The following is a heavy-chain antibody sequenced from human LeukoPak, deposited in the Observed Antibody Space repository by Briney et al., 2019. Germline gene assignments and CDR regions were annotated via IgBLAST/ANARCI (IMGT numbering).Heavy chain of an antibody. CDR2: IYYSGST. CDR3: ASYSSYDFH. CDR1: GGSISSYY. V-gene: IGHV4-59*08. D-gene: IGHD5-12*01. J-gene: IGHJ4*02. Sequence: SETLSLTCTVSGGSISSYYWSWIRQPPGKGLEWIGYIYYSGSTNYNPSLKSRVTISVDTSKNQFSLKLSSVTAADTAVYYCASYSSYDFHWGQGTLVTVSS.